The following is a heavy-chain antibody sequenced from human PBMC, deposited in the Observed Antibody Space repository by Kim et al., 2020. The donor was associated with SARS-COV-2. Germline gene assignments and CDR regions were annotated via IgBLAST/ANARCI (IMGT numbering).Heavy chain of an antibody. J-gene: IGHJ6*02. D-gene: IGHD2-2*01. V-gene: IGHV1-58*01. CDR3: AAVAAPAANGLYGMDV. CDR2: IVVGSGNT. Sequence: SVKVSCKASGFTFTSSAVQWVRQARGQRLEWIGWIVVGSGNTNYAQKFQERVTITRDMSTSTAYMELSSLRSEDTAVYYCAAVAAPAANGLYGMDVWGQGTTVTVSS. CDR1: GFTFTSSA.